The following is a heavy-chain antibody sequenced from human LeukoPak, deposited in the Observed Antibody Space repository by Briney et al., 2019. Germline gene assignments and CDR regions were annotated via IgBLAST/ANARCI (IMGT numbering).Heavy chain of an antibody. V-gene: IGHV2-5*02. Sequence: ESGPTLVNPTQTLTLTCTFSGFSLITSGVGVGWIRQPPGKALEWLALIYWDDGKRYSPSLKSRLTITKDTSKNQVVLTMTNMDPVDTATYYCAHRGPQKSYDSKGGFDYWGQGTLVTVSS. CDR2: IYWDDGK. CDR1: GFSLITSGVG. CDR3: AHRGPQKSYDSKGGFDY. D-gene: IGHD3-22*01. J-gene: IGHJ4*02.